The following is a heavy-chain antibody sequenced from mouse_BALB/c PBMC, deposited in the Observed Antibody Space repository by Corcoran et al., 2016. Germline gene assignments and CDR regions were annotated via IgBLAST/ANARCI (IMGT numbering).Heavy chain of an antibody. Sequence: EVQLQQSGAELVKPGASVKLSCTASGFNIKDTYMHWVKQRPEQGLEWIGRIDPANGNTKYDPKFQGKATITADPSSNTAYLQLSSLTSEDTAVYYCARWDWYFDGWGAGTTVTVSS. V-gene: IGHV14-3*02. CDR3: ARWDWYFDG. J-gene: IGHJ1*01. CDR1: GFNIKDTY. CDR2: IDPANGNT.